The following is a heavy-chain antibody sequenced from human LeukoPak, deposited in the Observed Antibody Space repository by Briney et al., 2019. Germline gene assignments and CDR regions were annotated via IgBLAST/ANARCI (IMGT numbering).Heavy chain of an antibody. D-gene: IGHD4-17*01. CDR1: GYTFTSYG. CDR3: ARAGASVTTHFDY. V-gene: IGHV1-18*01. CDR2: ISAYNGNT. J-gene: IGHJ4*02. Sequence: ASVKVSCKASGYTFTSYGISWVRQAPGQGLEWMGWISAYNGNTNYAQKLQGRVTMTTDTSTNTAHMELRSLRSDDTAVYYCARAGASVTTHFDYWGQGTLVTVSS.